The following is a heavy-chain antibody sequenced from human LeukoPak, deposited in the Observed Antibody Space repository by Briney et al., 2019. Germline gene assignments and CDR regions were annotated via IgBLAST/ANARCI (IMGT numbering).Heavy chain of an antibody. V-gene: IGHV1-69*13. CDR1: GGTFSSYA. CDR3: ARDLTYYYDSSGYFYYYYYYMDV. D-gene: IGHD3-22*01. Sequence: ASVKVSCKASGGTFSSYAISWVRQAPGQGLKWMGGIIPIFGTANYAQKFQGRVTITADESTSTAYMELSSLRSEDTAVYYCARDLTYYYDSSGYFYYYYYYMDVWGKGTTVTVSS. CDR2: IIPIFGTA. J-gene: IGHJ6*03.